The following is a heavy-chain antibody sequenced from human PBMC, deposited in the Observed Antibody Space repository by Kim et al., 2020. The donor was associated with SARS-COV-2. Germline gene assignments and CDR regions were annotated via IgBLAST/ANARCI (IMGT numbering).Heavy chain of an antibody. D-gene: IGHD5-12*01. V-gene: IGHV3-30*03. CDR2: ISYDGSNK. CDR3: DRGYDLDY. CDR1: GFTFSSYG. Sequence: GGSLRLSCAASGFTFSSYGMHWVRQAPGKGLEWVAVISYDGSNKYYADSVKGRFTISRDNSKNTLYLQMNSLRAEDTAVYYCDRGYDLDYWGQEPRSPSPQ. J-gene: IGHJ4*01.